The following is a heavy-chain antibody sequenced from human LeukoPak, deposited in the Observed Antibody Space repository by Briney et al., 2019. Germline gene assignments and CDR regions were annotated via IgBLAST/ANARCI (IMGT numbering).Heavy chain of an antibody. D-gene: IGHD2-2*01. CDR1: GFTFSNYE. V-gene: IGHV3-48*03. CDR2: ISSGGNTI. J-gene: IGHJ4*02. Sequence: PGRSLRLSCATSGFTFSNYEMNWVRQAPGKGLEWVSYISSGGNTIYYADSVKGRFTISRDHTKNSLYLQMHNSRGEATAAEYYSTTVVRSPQYLDYWGQGTLVTVSS. CDR3: STTVVRSPQYLDY.